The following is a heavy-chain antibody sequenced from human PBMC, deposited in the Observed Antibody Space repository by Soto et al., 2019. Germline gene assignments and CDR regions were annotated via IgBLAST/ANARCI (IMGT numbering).Heavy chain of an antibody. CDR2: IYYSGST. J-gene: IGHJ5*02. V-gene: IGHV4-31*03. Sequence: SETLSLTCTVSGGSISSGGYYWSWIRQHPGKGLEWIGYIYYSGSTYYNPSLKSRVTISVDTSKNQFSLKLSSVTAADTAVYYCARDRFRYCSSTSCPPRYNWFDPWGQGTLVTVSS. CDR3: ARDRFRYCSSTSCPPRYNWFDP. CDR1: GGSISSGGYY. D-gene: IGHD2-2*01.